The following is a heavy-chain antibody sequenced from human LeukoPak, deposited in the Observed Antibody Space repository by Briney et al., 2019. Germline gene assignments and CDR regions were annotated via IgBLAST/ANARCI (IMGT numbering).Heavy chain of an antibody. J-gene: IGHJ5*02. CDR1: GGSMRSQY. CDR3: ARDGILVPGSDNWFDP. D-gene: IGHD6-19*01. Sequence: SETLSLTCTVSGGSMRSQYWSWIRQTPGKGPEWIGLIYYDGATNHNPSLKSRVTISVDTSKNQFSLRLKSVTAADTAVYYCARDGILVPGSDNWFDPWGRGTLVTVSS. CDR2: IYYDGAT. V-gene: IGHV4-59*11.